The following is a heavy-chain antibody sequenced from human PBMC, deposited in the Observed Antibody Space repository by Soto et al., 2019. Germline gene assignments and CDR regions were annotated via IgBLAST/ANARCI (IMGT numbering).Heavy chain of an antibody. J-gene: IGHJ4*02. V-gene: IGHV3-15*01. D-gene: IGHD6-13*01. CDR2: IKSKTEDGTT. Sequence: EVQLVESGGGLVKPGGSLILSCAASGFTFINAWMSWVRQAPGKGLEWVGRIKSKTEDGTTDYAAPVKGRFTISRDDSKNTLYLQMDSLKTEDTAVYYCSTDGYSTSWYVFDYWGQGTLVTVSS. CDR3: STDGYSTSWYVFDY. CDR1: GFTFINAW.